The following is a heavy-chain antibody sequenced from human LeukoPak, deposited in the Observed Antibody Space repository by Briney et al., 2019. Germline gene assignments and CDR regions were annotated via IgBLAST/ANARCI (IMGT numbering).Heavy chain of an antibody. CDR2: IYHSGST. CDR3: ARHSYSGSYSHFDY. J-gene: IGHJ4*02. D-gene: IGHD1-26*01. Sequence: SETLSLTCAVSGGSISSGGYSWSWIRQPPGKGLEWIGYIYHSGSTYYNPSLKSRVTISVDTSKNQFSLKLSSVTAADTAVYYCARHSYSGSYSHFDYWGQGTLVTVSS. V-gene: IGHV4-30-2*01. CDR1: GGSISSGGYS.